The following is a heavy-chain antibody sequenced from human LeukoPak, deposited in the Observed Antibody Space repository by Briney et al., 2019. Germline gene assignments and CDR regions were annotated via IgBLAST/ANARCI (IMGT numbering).Heavy chain of an antibody. CDR2: IFTSGST. J-gene: IGHJ6*03. CDR3: ARVVVRGGNPTYYYYYMDV. V-gene: IGHV4-61*02. CDR1: GGSIGSGNYY. Sequence: PSETLSLTCTVSGGSIGSGNYYWSWIRQPAGKGLEWIGRIFTSGSTNCNPSLKSRVTISIDTSKNQFSLNLSSVTAADTAVYYCARVVVRGGNPTYYYYYMDVWDKGTTVTVSS. D-gene: IGHD3-10*01.